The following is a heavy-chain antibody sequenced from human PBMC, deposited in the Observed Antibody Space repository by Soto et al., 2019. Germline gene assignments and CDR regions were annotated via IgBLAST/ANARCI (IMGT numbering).Heavy chain of an antibody. CDR2: ISYDGSNK. V-gene: IGHV3-30*18. CDR3: AKDLTKSPEDHRNYYGMDV. Sequence: GPLRLSCAASVFTFSSYGMHWVRQAPGKGLEWVAVISYDGSNKYYADSVKGRFTISRDNSKNTLYLQMNSLRAEDTAVYYCAKDLTKSPEDHRNYYGMDVWGQGTTVTVSS. J-gene: IGHJ6*02. D-gene: IGHD2-8*01. CDR1: VFTFSSYG.